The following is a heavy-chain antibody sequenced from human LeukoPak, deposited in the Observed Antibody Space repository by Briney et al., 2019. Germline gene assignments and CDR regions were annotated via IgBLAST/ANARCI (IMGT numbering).Heavy chain of an antibody. D-gene: IGHD5-18*01. CDR3: ARQTAMGRSGDY. V-gene: IGHV5-51*01. CDR1: GYSFTSFW. CDR2: IAPSDSDT. J-gene: IGHJ4*02. Sequence: GESLKISCKASGYSFTSFWIGWVRQMPGKGLEWMGIIAPSDSDTRYTTSFQGQVTISADKSLSTAYLQWDSLKASDAAMYYCARQTAMGRSGDYWGQGTLVTVSS.